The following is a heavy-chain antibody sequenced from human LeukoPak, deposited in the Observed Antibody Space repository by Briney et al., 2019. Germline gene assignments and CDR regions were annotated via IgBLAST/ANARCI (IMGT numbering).Heavy chain of an antibody. V-gene: IGHV1-2*06. CDR2: INPNSGGT. D-gene: IGHD5-24*01. J-gene: IGHJ4*02. CDR3: ARDRDGDGYNFGY. Sequence: GDSVKVSCKASGYTFTGYYMHWVRQAPGQGLEWMGRINPNSGGTNYAQKFQGRVTMTRDTSISTAYMELSRLRSDDTAVYYCARDRDGDGYNFGYWGQGTLVTVSS. CDR1: GYTFTGYY.